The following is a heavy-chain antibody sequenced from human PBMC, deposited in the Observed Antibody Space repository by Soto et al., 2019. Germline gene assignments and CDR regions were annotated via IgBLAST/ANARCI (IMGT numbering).Heavy chain of an antibody. V-gene: IGHV1-69*08. J-gene: IGHJ4*02. CDR3: ARLAAAGPIDY. D-gene: IGHD6-13*01. CDR1: GGTFSSYT. CDR2: IIPILGTA. Sequence: SVKVSCKASGGTFSSYTISWVRQAPGQGLEWMGRIIPILGTANYAQKFQGRVTITADKSTSTAYMELSSLRSEDTAMYYCARLAAAGPIDYWGQGTLVTVSS.